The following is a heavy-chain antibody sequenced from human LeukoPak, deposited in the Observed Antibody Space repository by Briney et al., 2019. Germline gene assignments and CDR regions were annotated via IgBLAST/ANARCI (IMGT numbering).Heavy chain of an antibody. Sequence: PGGSLRLSCAASGFTFSGYSMNWVRQAPGKGLEWVSSISSSSSYIYYADSVKGRFTISRDNAKNSLYLQMNSLRAEDTAVYYCARVDIAAAGDFDYWGQGTLVTVSS. CDR2: ISSSSSYI. D-gene: IGHD6-13*01. CDR1: GFTFSGYS. J-gene: IGHJ4*02. CDR3: ARVDIAAAGDFDY. V-gene: IGHV3-21*01.